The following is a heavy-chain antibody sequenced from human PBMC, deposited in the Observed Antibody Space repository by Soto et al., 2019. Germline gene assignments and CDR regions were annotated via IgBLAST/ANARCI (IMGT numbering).Heavy chain of an antibody. CDR3: ARDGYSSSWYHAYYYYGMDV. J-gene: IGHJ6*02. Sequence: PSETLSLTCTVSGGSVSSGSYYWSWIRQPPGKGLEWIGYIYYSGSTNYNPSLESRVTISVDTSKNQFSLKLSSVTAADTAVYYCARDGYSSSWYHAYYYYGMDVWGQGTTVTVSS. D-gene: IGHD6-13*01. V-gene: IGHV4-61*01. CDR1: GGSVSSGSYY. CDR2: IYYSGST.